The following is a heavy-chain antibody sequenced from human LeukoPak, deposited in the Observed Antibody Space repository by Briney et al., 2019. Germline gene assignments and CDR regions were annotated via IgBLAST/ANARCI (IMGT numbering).Heavy chain of an antibody. CDR2: IIPIFGTE. V-gene: IGHV1-69*13. CDR3: ATNIVGATRDAFAI. CDR1: GGTFSSYD. D-gene: IGHD1-26*01. Sequence: GASVKDSCTASGGTFSSYDVNWVRRAPGQGLERMGGIIPIFGTENYAQKFQGRVMITADESTSTAYMELSSLRSEDTAVYYCATNIVGATRDAFAIWGQGTMVTVSS. J-gene: IGHJ3*02.